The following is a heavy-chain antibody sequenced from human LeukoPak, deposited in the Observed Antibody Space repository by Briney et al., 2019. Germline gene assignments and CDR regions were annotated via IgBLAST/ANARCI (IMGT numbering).Heavy chain of an antibody. D-gene: IGHD2-2*01. CDR1: GFTFSSYW. CDR2: IKQDGSEK. CDR3: AKDLIVVVPAAHVGGSDY. V-gene: IGHV3-7*03. J-gene: IGHJ4*02. Sequence: GGSLRLSCAASGFTFSSYWMSWLRRAPGKGVEGVANIKQDGSEKYYVDSGKGRFTISRDNAKNTLYLQMNSLRAEDTAVYYCAKDLIVVVPAAHVGGSDYWGQGTLVTVSS.